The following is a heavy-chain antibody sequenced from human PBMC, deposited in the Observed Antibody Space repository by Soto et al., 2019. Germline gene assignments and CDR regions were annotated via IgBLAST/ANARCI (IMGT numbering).Heavy chain of an antibody. CDR3: ARSHGLY. CDR1: GGSISTYC. CDR2: ICYSGST. J-gene: IGHJ4*02. Sequence: SETLSLTCTVSGGSISTYCWSWIRQAPGKGLEFIGYICYSGSTQYNPSLKSRVTISLDTSKNQFSLILISVSAADTAVYYCARSHGLYWGLGTLVTVSS. V-gene: IGHV4-59*01.